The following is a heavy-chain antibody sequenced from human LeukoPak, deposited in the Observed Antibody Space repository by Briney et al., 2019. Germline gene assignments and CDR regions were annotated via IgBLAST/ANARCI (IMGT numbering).Heavy chain of an antibody. CDR1: GFTFDDYA. CDR3: AKANNWNFNDY. D-gene: IGHD1-7*01. V-gene: IGHV3-43*02. CDR2: ISGDGSST. J-gene: IGHJ4*02. Sequence: GGSLRLSCAASGFTFDDYAMHWVREAPGKGLGWVSLISGDGSSTYYVDSVKGRFTISRDNSKNSLYLQMNSLRTEDTALYYCAKANNWNFNDYWGQGTLVTVSS.